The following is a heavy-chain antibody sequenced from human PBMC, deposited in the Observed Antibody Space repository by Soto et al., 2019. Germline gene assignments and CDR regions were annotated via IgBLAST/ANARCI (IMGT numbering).Heavy chain of an antibody. CDR3: ARHHGPSTSENWFDP. CDR1: GYTFFTYD. Sequence: QVHLVQSGVEVKTPGASVKVSCQASGYTFFTYDISWVRQAPGQGLEWMGWISTYSGDTKYAQKLQGRVTMTTDTSTTAAYVEMRRPRSDDTAVYYCARHHGPSTSENWFDPWGHGTLVTVSS. D-gene: IGHD4-17*01. V-gene: IGHV1-18*01. J-gene: IGHJ5*02. CDR2: ISTYSGDT.